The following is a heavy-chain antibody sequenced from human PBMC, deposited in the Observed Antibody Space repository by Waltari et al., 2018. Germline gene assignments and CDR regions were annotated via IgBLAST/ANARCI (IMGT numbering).Heavy chain of an antibody. CDR1: GGSFSGYY. D-gene: IGHD5-12*01. CDR3: AGRRDGYNDVVY. CDR2: INHSGST. V-gene: IGHV4-34*01. J-gene: IGHJ4*02. Sequence: QVQLQQWGAGLLKPSETLSLTCAVYGGSFSGYYWSWIRQPPGKGLEWIGEINHSGSTNDNPSLKSRVTISVDTSKNQFSLKLSSVTAADTAVYYCAGRRDGYNDVVYWGQGTLVTVSS.